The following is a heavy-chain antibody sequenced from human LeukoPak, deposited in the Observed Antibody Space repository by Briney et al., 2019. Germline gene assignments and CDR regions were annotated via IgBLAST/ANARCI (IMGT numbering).Heavy chain of an antibody. J-gene: IGHJ3*02. V-gene: IGHV1-24*01. CDR1: GYTLTELS. CDR3: ATDRPVQIVGATKGDAFDI. CDR2: FDPEDGET. Sequence: ASVKVSCKVSGYTLTELSMHWVRQAPGKGLEWMGGFDPEDGETIYAQKFQGRVTMTEDTSADTAYMELSSLRSEDTAVYYCATDRPVQIVGATKGDAFDIWGQGTMVTVSS. D-gene: IGHD1-26*01.